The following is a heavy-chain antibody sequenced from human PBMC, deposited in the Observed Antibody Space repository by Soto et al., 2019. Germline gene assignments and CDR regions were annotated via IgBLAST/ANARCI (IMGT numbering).Heavy chain of an antibody. V-gene: IGHV4-31*03. D-gene: IGHD5-18*01. CDR2: TEHSGTT. J-gene: IGHJ5*02. CDR1: AGSINSGGYY. Sequence: PSETLSLTCTLSAGSINSGGYYWTWIRQNPEKGLEWLGNTEHSGTTDNNPTLRSRLSMSLDTSQNHFSLQVTSMTAADTAVYFCVRGRGYSYQNYFGLWGQGSLVTVSS. CDR3: VRGRGYSYQNYFGL.